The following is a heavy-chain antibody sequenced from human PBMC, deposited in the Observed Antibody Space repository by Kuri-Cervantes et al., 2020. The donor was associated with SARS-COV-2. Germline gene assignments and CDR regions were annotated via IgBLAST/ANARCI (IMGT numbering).Heavy chain of an antibody. CDR3: ARGSSSGWYRSKPRAFDI. Sequence: GSLRLSCSVSGGSLSPYYWSWIRQPPGTGLEYIGYIYYSGTTNCNPSLKSRVSISVDTSKNQFSLKLSSVTAADTAVYYCARGSSSGWYRSKPRAFDIWGQGTMVTVSS. D-gene: IGHD6-19*01. CDR2: IYYSGTT. CDR1: GGSLSPYY. V-gene: IGHV4-59*12. J-gene: IGHJ3*02.